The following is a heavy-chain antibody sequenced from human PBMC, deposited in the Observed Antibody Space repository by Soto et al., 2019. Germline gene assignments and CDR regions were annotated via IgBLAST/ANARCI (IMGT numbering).Heavy chain of an antibody. Sequence: PSETLSLTCAVYGGSFSGYYWSWIRQPPGKGLEWIGEINHSGSTNYNPSPKSRVTISVDTSKKQFSLKLSSVTAADTAVYYCARGSGVYSSGWYQDYYYYYGMDVWGQGTTVTVSS. CDR2: INHSGST. CDR3: ARGSGVYSSGWYQDYYYYYGMDV. CDR1: GGSFSGYY. D-gene: IGHD6-19*01. V-gene: IGHV4-34*01. J-gene: IGHJ6*02.